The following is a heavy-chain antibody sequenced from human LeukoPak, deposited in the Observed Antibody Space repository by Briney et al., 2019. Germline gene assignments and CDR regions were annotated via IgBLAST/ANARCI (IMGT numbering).Heavy chain of an antibody. J-gene: IGHJ6*02. V-gene: IGHV3-11*01. Sequence: GGSLRLSCAASGFTFSDYYMSWLRQAPGKGREWVSYISSSGSTIYYADSVKGRFTIPRDNAKNSLYLQMNSLRAEDTAVYYCARYGSGSYGGLLYYGMDVWGQGTTVTVSS. CDR3: ARYGSGSYGGLLYYGMDV. CDR1: GFTFSDYY. CDR2: ISSSGSTI. D-gene: IGHD3-10*01.